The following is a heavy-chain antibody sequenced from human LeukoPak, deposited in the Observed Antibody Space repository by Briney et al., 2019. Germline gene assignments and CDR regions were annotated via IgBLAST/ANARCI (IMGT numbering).Heavy chain of an antibody. CDR3: VRGRGSYGWFDP. V-gene: IGHV3-74*01. Sequence: GGSLRLSCAASGFTSSSYWMHWVHQVPGKGLVWVSRISGDGTARNYADSVKGRFTISRDDAKNTVDLQMNSLRGEDTAVYYCVRGRGSYGWFDPWGQGTLVTVSS. D-gene: IGHD3-10*01. J-gene: IGHJ5*02. CDR2: ISGDGTAR. CDR1: GFTSSSYW.